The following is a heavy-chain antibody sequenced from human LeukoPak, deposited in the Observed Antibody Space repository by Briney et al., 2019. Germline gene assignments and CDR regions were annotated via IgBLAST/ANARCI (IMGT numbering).Heavy chain of an antibody. CDR2: ISYDGSNK. D-gene: IGHD3-22*01. Sequence: PGRSLRLSCAASGFTFSSYGMHWVRQAPGKGLEWVAVISYDGSNKYYADSVKGRFTISRDNSKNTLYLQMNSLRAEDTAVYYCAKGYDSSGYYDFDYWGQGTLVTVSS. V-gene: IGHV3-30*18. J-gene: IGHJ4*02. CDR3: AKGYDSSGYYDFDY. CDR1: GFTFSSYG.